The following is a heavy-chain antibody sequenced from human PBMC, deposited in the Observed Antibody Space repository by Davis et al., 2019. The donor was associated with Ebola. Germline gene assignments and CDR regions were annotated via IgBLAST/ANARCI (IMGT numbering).Heavy chain of an antibody. Sequence: GESLKISCAVSGFTFSNYNMNWVRQAPGKGLEWVAVISYDGSNKYYADSVKGRFTIPRDNSKNTLYLQMNSLRAEDTAVYYCAKDRLVGATRANWFDPWGQGTLVTVSS. D-gene: IGHD1-26*01. V-gene: IGHV3-30*18. CDR1: GFTFSNYN. CDR2: ISYDGSNK. CDR3: AKDRLVGATRANWFDP. J-gene: IGHJ5*02.